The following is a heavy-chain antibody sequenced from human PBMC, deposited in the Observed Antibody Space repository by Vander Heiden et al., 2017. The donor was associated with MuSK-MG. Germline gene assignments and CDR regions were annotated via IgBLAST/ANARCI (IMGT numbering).Heavy chain of an antibody. CDR2: IYYSGGT. J-gene: IGHJ4*02. D-gene: IGHD6-13*01. CDR1: GGSISSSSYY. V-gene: IGHV4-39*01. Sequence: QLQLQESGPGLVTPSETLSPTCTVSGGSISSSSYYWGWIRQPPGKGLEWIGSIYYSGGTYYNPSLKSRVTISVDTSKNQFSLKLSSVTAADTAVYYCARHVRRQQLAQDYWGQGTLVTVSS. CDR3: ARHVRRQQLAQDY.